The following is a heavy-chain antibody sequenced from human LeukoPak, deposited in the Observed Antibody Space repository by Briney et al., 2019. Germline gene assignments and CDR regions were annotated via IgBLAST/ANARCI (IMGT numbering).Heavy chain of an antibody. CDR3: ARGDCSGGSCYLSLTTIDY. CDR2: ISTSGNTI. CDR1: GFTFSDYY. J-gene: IGHJ4*02. D-gene: IGHD2-15*01. V-gene: IGHV3-11*04. Sequence: GGSLRLSCAASGFTFSDYYMSWIRQAPGKGLEWVSYISTSGNTIHYADSVKGRFTVSRDNAKNSLYLQMNSLRAEDTAVYYCARGDCSGGSCYLSLTTIDYWGQGTLVTVSS.